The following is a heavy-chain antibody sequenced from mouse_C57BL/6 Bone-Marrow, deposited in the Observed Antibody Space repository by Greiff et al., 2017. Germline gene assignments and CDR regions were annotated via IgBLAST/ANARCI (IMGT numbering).Heavy chain of an antibody. Sequence: QVQLQQPGAELVRPGSSVKLSCKASGYTFTSYWMDWVKQRPGQGLEWIGNIYPSDSETHYNQKFKDKATLTVDKSSSTAYMQLSSLTSEDSAVYYCARERTTVVGAMDYWGQGTSATVSS. CDR1: GYTFTSYW. CDR3: ARERTTVVGAMDY. J-gene: IGHJ4*01. CDR2: IYPSDSET. D-gene: IGHD1-1*01. V-gene: IGHV1-61*01.